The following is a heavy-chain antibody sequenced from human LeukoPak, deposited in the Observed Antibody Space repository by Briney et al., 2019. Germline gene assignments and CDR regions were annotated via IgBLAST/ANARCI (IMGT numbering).Heavy chain of an antibody. CDR1: GGTFSSYA. CDR2: IIPIFGTA. J-gene: IGHJ4*02. V-gene: IGHV1-69*05. Sequence: SSVKVSCKASGGTFSSYAISWVRQAPGQGLEWMGGIIPIFGTANYAQKFQGRVTITTDESTSTAYMELSRLRSEDTAVYYCAGSSSSDSYFDYCCQGTLVTVSS. D-gene: IGHD6-6*01. CDR3: AGSSSSDSYFDY.